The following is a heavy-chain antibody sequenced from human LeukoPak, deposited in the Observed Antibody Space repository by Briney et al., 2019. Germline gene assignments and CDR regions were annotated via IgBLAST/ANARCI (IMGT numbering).Heavy chain of an antibody. CDR3: AKAQLELRFGGANYYMDV. CDR2: ISCRGGST. D-gene: IGHD1-7*01. J-gene: IGHJ6*03. Sequence: GGSLRLSCGASGFTFKRYHVIWLRDAPGKAVEGVSAISCRGGSTYYADSVKGRFTISRDNSKNTLYLQMNSLRAEDTAVYYCAKAQLELRFGGANYYMDVWCKGTTVTVSS. CDR1: GFTFKRYH. V-gene: IGHV3-23*01.